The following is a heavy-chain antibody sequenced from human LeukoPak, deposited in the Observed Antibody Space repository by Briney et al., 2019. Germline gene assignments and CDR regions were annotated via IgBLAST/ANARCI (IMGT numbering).Heavy chain of an antibody. V-gene: IGHV1-18*01. CDR1: GYTFTSYD. J-gene: IGHJ4*02. CDR3: ARTQPVYSSSWYDPDYYFDY. CDR2: ISAYNGNT. D-gene: IGHD6-13*01. Sequence: ASVKVSCKASGYTFTSYDINWVRQAPGQGLEWMGWISAYNGNTNYAQKFQGRVTMTTDTSTSTAYMELRSLRSDDTAVYYCARTQPVYSSSWYDPDYYFDYWGQGTLVTVSS.